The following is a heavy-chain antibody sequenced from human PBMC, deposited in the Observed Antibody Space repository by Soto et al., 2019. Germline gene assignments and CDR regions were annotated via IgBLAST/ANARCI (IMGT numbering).Heavy chain of an antibody. CDR1: GATLDTFINFG. Sequence: QVQLVQSGAEVKKPGSSVKVSCKASGATLDTFINFGITWVRRAPGQGLEWMGGIIPVFGTAHYAQKFQGRLTISADESTRTAYMELSSLRSEDTAVYYCARGAATKIVVVMYAALEIWGQGTMVTVSS. V-gene: IGHV1-69*12. D-gene: IGHD3-22*01. CDR2: IIPVFGTA. J-gene: IGHJ3*02. CDR3: ARGAATKIVVVMYAALEI.